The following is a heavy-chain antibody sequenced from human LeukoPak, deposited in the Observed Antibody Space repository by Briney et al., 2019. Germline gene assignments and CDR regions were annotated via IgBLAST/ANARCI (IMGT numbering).Heavy chain of an antibody. J-gene: IGHJ4*02. CDR2: INSDGSRT. D-gene: IGHD6-13*01. Sequence: GGSLRLSCAASGFTFSSYWMHWVRQAPGKGLVWVSRINSDGSRTTYADAVKGRFTASRDNAKNTLYLQMNSLRAEDTAVYYCTTTRLADAFYFDYWGQGTLVTVSS. CDR1: GFTFSSYW. V-gene: IGHV3-74*01. CDR3: TTTRLADAFYFDY.